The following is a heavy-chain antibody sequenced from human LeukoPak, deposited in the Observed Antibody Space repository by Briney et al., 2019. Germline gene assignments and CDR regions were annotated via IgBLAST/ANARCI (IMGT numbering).Heavy chain of an antibody. V-gene: IGHV1-24*01. CDR2: FDPEEAKM. CDR3: TTRSGDFWSGFVN. Sequence: ASVKVSCKVSGNSLSELSIQWVRQAPGKGLESEGGFDPEEAKMVYAQNFQGRVTMTEDTSTQTAYMELSGLTSGDTAVYYCTTRSGDFWSGFVNWGQGTLVTVSS. J-gene: IGHJ4*02. D-gene: IGHD3-3*01. CDR1: GNSLSELS.